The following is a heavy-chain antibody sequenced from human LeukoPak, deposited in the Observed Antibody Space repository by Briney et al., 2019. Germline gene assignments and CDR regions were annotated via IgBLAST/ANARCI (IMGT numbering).Heavy chain of an antibody. V-gene: IGHV4-34*01. Sequence: PSETLSLTCAVYGGSFSGYYWSWIRQPPGKGLEWIGEINHSGSTNYNPSLKSRVTISVDTSKNQFSLKLSSVTAADTAVYYCARESGQAADYYYYGMDVWGQGTTVTVSS. D-gene: IGHD6-13*01. J-gene: IGHJ6*02. CDR1: GGSFSGYY. CDR2: INHSGST. CDR3: ARESGQAADYYYYGMDV.